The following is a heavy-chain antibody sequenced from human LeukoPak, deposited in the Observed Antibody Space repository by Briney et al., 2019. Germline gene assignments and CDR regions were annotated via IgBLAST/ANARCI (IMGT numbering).Heavy chain of an antibody. CDR2: IYYSGST. D-gene: IGHD2-21*01. CDR1: GGSTSSYY. J-gene: IGHJ3*02. Sequence: SETLSLTCTVSGGSTSSYYWSWIRQPPGKGLEWIGYIYYSGSTNYNPSLNSRVTISVDASKNQFSLKLSSVTAADTAVYYCARLFEVVDAFDIWGQGTMVTVSS. CDR3: ARLFEVVDAFDI. V-gene: IGHV4-59*01.